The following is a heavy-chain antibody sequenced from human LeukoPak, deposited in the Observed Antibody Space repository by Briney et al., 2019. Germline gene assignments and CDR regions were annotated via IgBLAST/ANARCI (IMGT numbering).Heavy chain of an antibody. Sequence: PGGSLRLSCAGSGFPFSNYWMAWVRQAPGKGLERVANMKEDGGEINYVDSVKGRFTISRDNARNSLDLQMNSLRDDDTAVYYCVRDRGYSTFDYWGQGTLVIVSS. CDR1: GFPFSNYW. V-gene: IGHV3-7*01. CDR2: MKEDGGEI. D-gene: IGHD4-23*01. J-gene: IGHJ4*02. CDR3: VRDRGYSTFDY.